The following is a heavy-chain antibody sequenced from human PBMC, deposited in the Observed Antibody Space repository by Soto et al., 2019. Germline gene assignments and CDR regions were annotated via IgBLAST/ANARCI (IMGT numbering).Heavy chain of an antibody. CDR3: AKDGIEATSPHYYYYYYMDV. J-gene: IGHJ6*03. CDR1: GFTFDDYA. Sequence: EVQLVESGGGLVQPGRSLRLSCAASGFTFDDYAMHWVRQAPGKGLEWVSGISWNSGSIGYADSVKGRFTISRDNAKNSLYLQMNSLRAEDTALYYCAKDGIEATSPHYYYYYYMDVWGKGTTVTVSS. V-gene: IGHV3-9*01. CDR2: ISWNSGSI. D-gene: IGHD5-12*01.